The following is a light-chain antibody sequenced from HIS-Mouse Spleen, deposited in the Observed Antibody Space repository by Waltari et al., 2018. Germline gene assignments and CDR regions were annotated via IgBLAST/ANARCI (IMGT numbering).Light chain of an antibody. J-gene: IGLJ3*02. V-gene: IGLV1-47*01. CDR2: RTN. CDR3: AAWDDSLSGPWV. CDR1: SSNIGSNY. Sequence: QSVLTQPPSASGTPGQRVTISCSGSSSNIGSNYVYWYQQLPGTAPKLLIYRTNQRPSGVPDRFSGSKSGTSASLAISGLRSEDEADYYCAAWDDSLSGPWVFGGGTKLTVL.